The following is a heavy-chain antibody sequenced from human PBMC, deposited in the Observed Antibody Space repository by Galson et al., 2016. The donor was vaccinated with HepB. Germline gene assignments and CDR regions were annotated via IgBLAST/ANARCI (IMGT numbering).Heavy chain of an antibody. CDR2: IKSDGGDT. CDR3: ARSTRGYHD. Sequence: SLRLSCAASGFTFSSYWTHWVRQAPGKGLVWVSRIKSDGGDTIYADPVKGRFTISRDNAKKTLYLQMNSLRAEDTAVYYCARSTRGYHDWGQGTLVTVSS. V-gene: IGHV3-74*01. J-gene: IGHJ4*02. CDR1: GFTFSSYW. D-gene: IGHD3-22*01.